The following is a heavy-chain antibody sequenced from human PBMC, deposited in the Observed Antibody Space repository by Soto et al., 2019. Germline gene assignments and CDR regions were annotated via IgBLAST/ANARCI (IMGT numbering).Heavy chain of an antibody. CDR3: TRHVRRLGDCSGGSCYMDAFHX. CDR1: GFTFSGSA. Sequence: GGSLRLSFAASGFTFSGSAMHWVRQASGKGLEWVFRIRSKANSYATGYAASVKGRFTISRDDSKNTAYLQMNSLKTEDTAVYYCTRHVRRLGDCSGGSCYMDAFHXWGQGTIVTVS. V-gene: IGHV3-73*01. D-gene: IGHD2-15*01. CDR2: IRSKANSYAT. J-gene: IGHJ3*02.